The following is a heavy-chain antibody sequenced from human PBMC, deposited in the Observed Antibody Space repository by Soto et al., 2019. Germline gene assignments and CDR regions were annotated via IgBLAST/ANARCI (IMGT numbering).Heavy chain of an antibody. J-gene: IGHJ3*02. CDR3: ARSGGGFSSGWYVAFDI. Sequence: GGSLILSCAPSGFVFSGYVMHRVGQAPGKWLEWVAVLSYDGSNKYYADPVKGLFTISRDNSKNPLYLQMNSLRAEDTAVYYCARSGGGFSSGWYVAFDIWGQGTMVSV. CDR2: LSYDGSNK. V-gene: IGHV3-30-3*01. CDR1: GFVFSGYV. D-gene: IGHD6-19*01.